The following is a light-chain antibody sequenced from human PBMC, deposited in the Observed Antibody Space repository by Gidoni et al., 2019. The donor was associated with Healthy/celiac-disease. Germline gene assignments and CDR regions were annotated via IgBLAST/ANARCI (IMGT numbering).Light chain of an antibody. V-gene: IGLV2-23*02. Sequence: QSALTQPASLSGSPGQSITISCTGTSSDVGSYNLVSWYQQPQGKAPKLMIYEVSKRPSGVSNRFSGSKSGNTASLTISGLQAEDEADYYCCSYAGSSTVVFGGGTKLTVL. CDR3: CSYAGSSTVV. J-gene: IGLJ2*01. CDR1: SSDVGSYNL. CDR2: EVS.